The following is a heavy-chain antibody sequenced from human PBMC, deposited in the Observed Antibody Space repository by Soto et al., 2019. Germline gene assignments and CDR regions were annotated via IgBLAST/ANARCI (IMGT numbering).Heavy chain of an antibody. V-gene: IGHV3-33*01. CDR3: ARCRYCGGNQEADSGAMDY. CDR2: IWYDGSNK. J-gene: IGHJ4*02. D-gene: IGHD2-21*01. Sequence: GGSLRLSCAASGFTFSSYGMHWVRQAPGKGLEWVAVIWYDGSNKYYADSVKGRFTISRDNSKNTLYLQMNSLRAEDTAVYYCARCRYCGGNQEADSGAMDYWGQGTLVTVSS. CDR1: GFTFSSYG.